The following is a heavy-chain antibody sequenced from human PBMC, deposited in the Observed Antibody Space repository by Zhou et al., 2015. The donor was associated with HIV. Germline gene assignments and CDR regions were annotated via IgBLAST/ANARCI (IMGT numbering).Heavy chain of an antibody. CDR3: ARVFRGYCSGGRCYSFDY. D-gene: IGHD2-15*01. V-gene: IGHV1-69*06. J-gene: IGHJ4*02. CDR2: IIPMFRTA. Sequence: QVQLVQSGAEVKRPGSSVKVSCQASGGTFSSYAMSWVRQAPGQGLEWVGGIIPMFRTANYAQKFQGRVTMTTDTSTSTTYMELRSLRFDDTAVYYCARVFRGYCSGGRCYSFDYWGQGTLVTVSS. CDR1: GGTFSSYA.